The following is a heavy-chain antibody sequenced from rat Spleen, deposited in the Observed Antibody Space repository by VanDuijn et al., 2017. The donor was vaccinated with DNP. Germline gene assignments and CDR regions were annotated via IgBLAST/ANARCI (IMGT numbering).Heavy chain of an antibody. V-gene: IGHV5-31*01. Sequence: EVQLVESGGDLVQPGGSLKLSCVASGFTFNNYWMTWIRQIPGRGLEWVASISPSGGFTYYRDSVKGRFTVFRDNANSSLYLQMDSLRSEDTATYYCARHDYSALFGYWGQGTLVTVSS. D-gene: IGHD1-1*01. J-gene: IGHJ3*01. CDR1: GFTFNNYW. CDR3: ARHDYSALFGY. CDR2: ISPSGGFT.